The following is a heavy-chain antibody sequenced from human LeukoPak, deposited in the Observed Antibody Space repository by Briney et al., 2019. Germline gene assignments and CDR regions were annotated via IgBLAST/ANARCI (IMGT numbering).Heavy chain of an antibody. Sequence: SGPTLVKPTQTLTLTCTFSGFSLSPSGMGVGWIRQSPGKALEWLALIYWDDDMRYSPSLKSRLSITKDTSKNQVVLTMTNMNPVDTATYYCAHRVPYSSSSTPFDYWGQGILVSVSS. J-gene: IGHJ4*02. D-gene: IGHD6-13*01. CDR1: GFSLSPSGMG. V-gene: IGHV2-5*02. CDR3: AHRVPYSSSSTPFDY. CDR2: IYWDDDM.